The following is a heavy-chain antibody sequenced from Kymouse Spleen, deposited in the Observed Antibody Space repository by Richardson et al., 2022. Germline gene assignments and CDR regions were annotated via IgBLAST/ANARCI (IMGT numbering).Heavy chain of an antibody. CDR1: GGSFSGYY. J-gene: IGHJ6*02. CDR3: ARGRGYEEDYYYYYGMDV. D-gene: IGHD5-12*01. CDR2: INHSGST. Sequence: QVQLQQWGAGLLKPSETLSLTCAVYGGSFSGYYWSWIRQPPGKGLEWIGEINHSGSTNYNPSLKSRVTISVDTSKNQFSLKLSSVTAADTAVYYCARGRGYEEDYYYYYGMDVWGQGTTVTVSS. V-gene: IGHV4-34*01.